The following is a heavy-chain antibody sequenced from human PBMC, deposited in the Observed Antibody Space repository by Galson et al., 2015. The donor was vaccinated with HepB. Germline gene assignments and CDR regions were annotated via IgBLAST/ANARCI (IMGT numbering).Heavy chain of an antibody. J-gene: IGHJ4*02. D-gene: IGHD6-19*01. CDR2: IRSKAYGGTT. Sequence: SLRLSCAASGFTFGDYAMSWFRQALGKGLEWVGFIRSKAYGGTTEYAASVKGRFTISRDDSKSIAYLQMNSLKTEDTAVYYCTRSGVVDSGWLDYWGQGTLVTVSS. V-gene: IGHV3-49*03. CDR1: GFTFGDYA. CDR3: TRSGVVDSGWLDY.